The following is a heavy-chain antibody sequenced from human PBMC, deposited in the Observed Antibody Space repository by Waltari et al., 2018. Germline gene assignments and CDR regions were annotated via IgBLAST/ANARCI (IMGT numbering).Heavy chain of an antibody. D-gene: IGHD4-17*01. CDR1: GFTFVCYR. V-gene: IGHV3-7*01. J-gene: IGHJ6*03. CDR2: IKQDGSEN. Sequence: EVQMVEAGVASVPPGGSLRLCGAALGFTFVCYRLNWGRQAPGEGLEWVSNIKQDGSENYYVDSVKGRFTISRDDAKNSLYLQMNSLRNEDTAVYFCARVFVYGANSGKRPMDVWGKGTTVTVSS. CDR3: ARVFVYGANSGKRPMDV.